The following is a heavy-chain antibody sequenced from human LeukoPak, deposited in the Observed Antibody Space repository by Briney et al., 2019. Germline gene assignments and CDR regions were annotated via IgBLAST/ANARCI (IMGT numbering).Heavy chain of an antibody. CDR3: ARAGYEYFLDY. CDR2: IHHLGST. J-gene: IGHJ4*02. Sequence: NTSETLSLTCAVYGGSFSGYYWAWIRQPPGKGLERIGSIHHLGSTYYNPSLKSRLSISVDTSTNQFSLKLTSVTAADSSVYYCARAGYEYFLDYWGQGTLVTVSS. CDR1: GGSFSGYY. D-gene: IGHD3-3*02. V-gene: IGHV4-38-2*01.